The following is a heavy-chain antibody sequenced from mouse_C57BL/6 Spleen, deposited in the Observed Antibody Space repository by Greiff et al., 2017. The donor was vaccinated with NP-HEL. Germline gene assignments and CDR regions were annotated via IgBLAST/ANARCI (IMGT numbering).Heavy chain of an antibody. V-gene: IGHV5-17*01. D-gene: IGHD1-1*01. J-gene: IGHJ1*03. CDR2: ISSGSSTI. CDR1: GFTFSDYG. Sequence: EVHLVESGGGLVKPGGSLKLSCAASGFTFSDYGMHWVRQAPEKGLEWVAYISSGSSTIYYADTVKGRFTISRDNAKNTLFLQMTSLRSEDTAMYYCARPYYGSGYWYFDVWGTGTTVTVSS. CDR3: ARPYYGSGYWYFDV.